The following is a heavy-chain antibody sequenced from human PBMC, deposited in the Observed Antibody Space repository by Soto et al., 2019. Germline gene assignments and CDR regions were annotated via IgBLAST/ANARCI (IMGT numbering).Heavy chain of an antibody. V-gene: IGHV1-46*01. CDR1: GYTFTSYY. CDR3: ARVGIDFWSGYYTVPSSGMDV. D-gene: IGHD3-3*01. CDR2: INPSGGST. Sequence: ASVKVSCKASGYTFTSYYMHWVRQAPGQGLEWMGIINPSGGSTSYAQKFQGRVTMTRDTSTSTVYMELSSLRSEDTAVYYCARVGIDFWSGYYTVPSSGMDVWGQGTSVTVSS. J-gene: IGHJ6*02.